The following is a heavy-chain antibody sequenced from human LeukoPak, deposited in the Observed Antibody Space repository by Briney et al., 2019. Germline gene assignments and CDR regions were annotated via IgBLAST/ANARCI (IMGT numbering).Heavy chain of an antibody. CDR3: ARVESTMKLDY. Sequence: ASVKVSCKASGHTFTSYDINWVRQAPGQGLEWMGWINPYNGETNYAQKLQGRVTMTTDTSTSTAYMELRSLRSDDTAVYYCARVESTMKLDYWGQGTLVTVSS. CDR2: INPYNGET. D-gene: IGHD3-22*01. J-gene: IGHJ4*02. CDR1: GHTFTSYD. V-gene: IGHV1-18*01.